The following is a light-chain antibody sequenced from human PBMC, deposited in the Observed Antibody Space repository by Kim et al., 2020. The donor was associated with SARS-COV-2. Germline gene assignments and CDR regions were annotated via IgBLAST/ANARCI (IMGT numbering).Light chain of an antibody. CDR2: KSS. J-gene: IGKJ4*01. CDR3: QQYDSFLLT. CDR1: QNISNW. Sequence: DIQMTQSPSTLSASVGDRVTINCRASQNISNWLAWYQQKPGQAPKLMIYKSSSLETGVPSRFSGSGSGTEFTLTISSLQPDDFASYYCQQYDSFLLTFGGGTKVEIK. V-gene: IGKV1-5*03.